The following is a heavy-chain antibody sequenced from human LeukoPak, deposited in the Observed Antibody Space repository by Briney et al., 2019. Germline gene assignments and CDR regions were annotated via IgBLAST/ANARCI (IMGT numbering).Heavy chain of an antibody. J-gene: IGHJ4*02. CDR1: GFTFSSYW. Sequence: GGSLRLSCAASGFTFSSYWMSWVRQAPGKGLEWVANINPAGSDKYYVDSVKGRFTISRDNAKNSLYLQMNSLRVEDTAIYYCGRGDPDYRGQGTLVTVPS. CDR3: GRGDPDY. CDR2: INPAGSDK. V-gene: IGHV3-7*01.